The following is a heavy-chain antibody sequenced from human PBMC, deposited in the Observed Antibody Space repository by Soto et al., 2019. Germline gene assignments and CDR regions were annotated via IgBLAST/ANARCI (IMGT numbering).Heavy chain of an antibody. CDR3: ARERGIAYHFDY. V-gene: IGHV1-69*04. CDR2: IIPILGIA. CDR1: GGTFSNYA. J-gene: IGHJ4*02. D-gene: IGHD6-13*01. Sequence: QVQLVQSGAEVKKPGSSVKVSCKASGGTFSNYAVSWVRQAPGQGLEWMGRIIPILGIAHHAQKFRGRVTLTADTSTSTAYMELSSLRSEATAVYYCARERGIAYHFDYWGQGTLVTVSS.